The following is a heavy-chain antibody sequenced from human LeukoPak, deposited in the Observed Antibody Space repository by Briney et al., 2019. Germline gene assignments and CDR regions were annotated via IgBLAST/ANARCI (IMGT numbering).Heavy chain of an antibody. V-gene: IGHV4-59*01. CDR2: IYNSGST. CDR3: ARVYYSSSYDYWYFDL. CDR1: GGSIRSYY. J-gene: IGHJ2*01. Sequence: SETLSLTCTVPGGSIRSYYWSWIRQPPGKGLEWIGYIYNSGSTNYNPSLKSRVTISVDTSKNQFSLKLTSVTAADTAVYYCARVYYSSSYDYWYFDLWGRGTLVTVSS. D-gene: IGHD6-13*01.